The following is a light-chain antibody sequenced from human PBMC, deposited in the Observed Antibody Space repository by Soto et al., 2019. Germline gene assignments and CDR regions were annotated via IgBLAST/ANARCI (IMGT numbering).Light chain of an antibody. Sequence: QSVLTQPASVSGSPGQSITISCTGTSSDVGGYNHVSWYQIHPGKAPKLIIYEVTSRPSGVSYRFSGSKSGNSASLTISGLPAEDEADYYCSSYASSSSYVFGGGTKFTVL. CDR3: SSYASSSSYV. J-gene: IGLJ1*01. CDR1: SSDVGGYNH. CDR2: EVT. V-gene: IGLV2-14*01.